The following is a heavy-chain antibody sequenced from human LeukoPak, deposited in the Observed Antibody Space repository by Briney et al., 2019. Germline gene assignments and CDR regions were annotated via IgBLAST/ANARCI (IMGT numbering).Heavy chain of an antibody. CDR2: MNSDGSST. CDR1: GFTFSYYR. CDR3: ARGLPSDTAMVD. J-gene: IGHJ4*02. V-gene: IGHV3-74*01. Sequence: GGSLRLSCAASGFTFSYYRVQWVPHATGRGVVWVSGMNSDGSSTSYADSVKGRFTITRDNAKNSLYLQMNSLRAEDTTVYYCARGLPSDTAMVDWGQGTLVTVSS. D-gene: IGHD5-18*01.